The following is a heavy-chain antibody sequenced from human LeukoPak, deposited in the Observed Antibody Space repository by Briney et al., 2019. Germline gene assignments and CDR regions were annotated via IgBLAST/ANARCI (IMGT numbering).Heavy chain of an antibody. CDR1: GCPFDDYV. Sequence: PGGSLRPSCADSGCPFDDYVMHWVRPTPGKGLGWVSHISWNSATIGYADSVKGRFTICRDNAKNSLYLQMNSLRAEDTALYYCVKEVGAAVGRSSFDYWGQGTLVTVSS. J-gene: IGHJ4*02. D-gene: IGHD6-13*01. V-gene: IGHV3-9*01. CDR3: VKEVGAAVGRSSFDY. CDR2: ISWNSATI.